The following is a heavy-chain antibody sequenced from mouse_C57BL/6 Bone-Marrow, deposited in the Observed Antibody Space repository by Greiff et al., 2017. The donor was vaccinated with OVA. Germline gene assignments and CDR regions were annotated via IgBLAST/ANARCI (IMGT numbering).Heavy chain of an antibody. CDR1: GYTFTSYW. J-gene: IGHJ4*01. D-gene: IGHD1-1*01. Sequence: QVQLQQSGAELVKPGASVKLSCKASGYTFTSYWMHWVKQRPGQGLEWIGSINPGNGGTNYNEKFKSKATLTVDKSSSTAYMQLSSLTSEDSAVYCYGKKVVAPYFDLEGWGQGTTVTVSS. CDR3: GKKVVAPYFDLEG. CDR2: INPGNGGT. V-gene: IGHV1-53*01.